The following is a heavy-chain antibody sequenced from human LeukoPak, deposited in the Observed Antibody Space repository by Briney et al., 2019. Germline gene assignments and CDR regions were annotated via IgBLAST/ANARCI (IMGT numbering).Heavy chain of an antibody. CDR2: ISGSGGST. D-gene: IGHD3-10*02. V-gene: IGHV3-23*01. Sequence: PGESLRLSCVASGFTFSSYAMSWVRQAPGKGLEWVSAISGSGGSTYYADSVKGRFTISRDNSKNTLYLQMNSLRAEDTAVYYCAKDNPIYVKVSNFDYWGQGTLVTVSS. CDR3: AKDNPIYVKVSNFDY. CDR1: GFTFSSYA. J-gene: IGHJ4*02.